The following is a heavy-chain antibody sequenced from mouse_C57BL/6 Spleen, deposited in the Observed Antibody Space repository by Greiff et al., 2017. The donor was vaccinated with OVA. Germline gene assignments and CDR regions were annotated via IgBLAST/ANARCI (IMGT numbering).Heavy chain of an antibody. V-gene: IGHV1-22*01. D-gene: IGHD3-3*01. CDR2: INPNNGGT. CDR1: GYTFTDYN. J-gene: IGHJ2*01. CDR3: ARWGHGDFDY. Sequence: SGPELVKPGASVKMSCKASGYTFTDYNMHWVKQSHGKSLEWIGYINPNNGGTSYNQKFKGKATLTVNKSSSTAYMELRSLTSEDSAVYYCARWGHGDFDYWGQGTTLTVSS.